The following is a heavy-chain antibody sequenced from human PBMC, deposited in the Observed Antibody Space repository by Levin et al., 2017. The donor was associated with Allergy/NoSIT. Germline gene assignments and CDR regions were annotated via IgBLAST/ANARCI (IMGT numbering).Heavy chain of an antibody. CDR3: ARGPKSRYSGSYMSGWYFDL. J-gene: IGHJ2*01. CDR1: GGSFSGYY. V-gene: IGHV4-34*01. D-gene: IGHD1-26*01. CDR2: INHSGST. Sequence: GSLRLSCAVYGGSFSGYYWSWIRQPPGKGLEWIGEINHSGSTNYNPSLKSRVTISVDTSKNQFSLKLSSVTAADTAVYYCARGPKSRYSGSYMSGWYFDLWGRGTLVTVSS.